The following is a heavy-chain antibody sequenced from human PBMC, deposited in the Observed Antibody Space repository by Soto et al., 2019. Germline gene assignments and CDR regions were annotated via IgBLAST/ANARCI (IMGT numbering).Heavy chain of an antibody. CDR3: VRGGNPYHYATSGPGTFDK. D-gene: IGHD3-22*01. CDR2: TSFSGYT. Sequence: QVQLQESGPGLVKPSQTLSLTCTVSGDSVSGGDSYWSWIRQPPGKALEWIGYTSFSGYTSYTPSLKSRVPISVDMSKSQCSLRLTSVTAADTAIYYCVRGGNPYHYATSGPGTFDKWGQGTLVSVSS. V-gene: IGHV4-30-4*01. CDR1: GDSVSGGDSY. J-gene: IGHJ4*02.